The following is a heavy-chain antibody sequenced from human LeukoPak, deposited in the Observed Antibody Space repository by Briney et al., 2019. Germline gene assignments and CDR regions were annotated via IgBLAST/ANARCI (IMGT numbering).Heavy chain of an antibody. CDR2: ISYDGSNK. J-gene: IGHJ6*03. CDR3: ASSDFWSDYQYYYYYYMDV. CDR1: GFTFSSYA. V-gene: IGHV3-30-3*01. D-gene: IGHD3-3*01. Sequence: PGGSLRLSCAASGFTFSSYAMHWVRQAPGKGLEWVAVISYDGSNKYYADSVKGRFTISRDNSKNTLYLQMNSLRAEDTAVYYCASSDFWSDYQYYYYYYMDVWGKGTTVTVSS.